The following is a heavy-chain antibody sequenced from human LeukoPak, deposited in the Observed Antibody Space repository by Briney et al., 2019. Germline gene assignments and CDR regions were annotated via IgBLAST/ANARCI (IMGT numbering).Heavy chain of an antibody. CDR3: ARHDYGDYVWAFDI. CDR2: IYYSGST. CDR1: GGSISSSSYY. D-gene: IGHD4-17*01. Sequence: SETLSLTCTVSGGSISSSSYYWGWIRQPPGKGLEWIGSIYYSGSTYYNPSLKSRVTISVDTSKNQFSLKLSSVTAADTAVYYCARHDYGDYVWAFDIWGQGTMVTVSS. J-gene: IGHJ3*02. V-gene: IGHV4-39*01.